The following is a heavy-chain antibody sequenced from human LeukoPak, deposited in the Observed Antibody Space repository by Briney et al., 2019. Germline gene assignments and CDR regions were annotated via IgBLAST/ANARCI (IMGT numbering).Heavy chain of an antibody. V-gene: IGHV3-23*01. D-gene: IGHD3-9*01. Sequence: GGSLRLSCAASGFTFVSYGMSWVRQAPGKGLEWVSAISGSGGSTYYADSVKGRFTISRDNSKNTLYLQMNSLRAEDTAVYYCAKGRYYDILTGYPYFDYWGQGTLVTVSS. CDR3: AKGRYYDILTGYPYFDY. CDR2: ISGSGGST. J-gene: IGHJ4*02. CDR1: GFTFVSYG.